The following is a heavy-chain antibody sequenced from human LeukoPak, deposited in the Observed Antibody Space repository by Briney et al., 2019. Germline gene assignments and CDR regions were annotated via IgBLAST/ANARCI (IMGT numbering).Heavy chain of an antibody. CDR1: GASVGSAGYY. V-gene: IGHV4-61*08. CDR3: ARTQSQSGSYRYYFGY. D-gene: IGHD1-26*01. Sequence: SETLSLTCTVSGASVGSAGYYWSWIRQPPGGGLECIGYIYYISNTNYNPSLKSRVTMSVDPSKNQFSLKLNSVTAADTAVYYCARTQSQSGSYRYYFGYWGQGTLVTVSS. CDR2: IYYISNT. J-gene: IGHJ4*02.